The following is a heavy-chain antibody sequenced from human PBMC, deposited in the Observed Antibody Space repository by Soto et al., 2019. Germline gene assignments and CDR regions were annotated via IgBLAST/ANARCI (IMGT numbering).Heavy chain of an antibody. CDR2: INTYNGHT. V-gene: IGHV1-18*01. CDR1: GYTYVDYV. Sequence: ASVKVSCKASGYTYVDYVITWVRQAPGQGLECMGWINTYNGHTVYAQHLQGRVTMTTDTSTSTAYMELRSLRSDDTAVYYCARGVHDYGGNSNWFDLWG. J-gene: IGHJ5*02. D-gene: IGHD4-17*01. CDR3: ARGVHDYGGNSNWFDL.